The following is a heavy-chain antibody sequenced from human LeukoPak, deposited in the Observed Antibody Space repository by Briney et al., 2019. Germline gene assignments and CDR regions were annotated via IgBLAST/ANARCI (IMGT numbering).Heavy chain of an antibody. Sequence: GGSLRLSCAASGFTFSSYAMNWVRQAPGKGLKWVSGISESGAITHYADSVKGRFTISRDNPKTTVFLQMNSLRAEDTAVYYCAVSVRFERVWHYFNNWGQGTQVTVSS. D-gene: IGHD3-9*01. CDR3: AVSVRFERVWHYFNN. CDR1: GFTFSSYA. V-gene: IGHV3-23*01. J-gene: IGHJ4*02. CDR2: ISESGAIT.